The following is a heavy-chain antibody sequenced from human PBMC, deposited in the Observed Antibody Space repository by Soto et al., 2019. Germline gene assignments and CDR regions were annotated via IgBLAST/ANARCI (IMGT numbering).Heavy chain of an antibody. J-gene: IGHJ4*02. CDR3: AKVEYDFWSGYYFEY. CDR1: GFTFSSYA. V-gene: IGHV3-23*01. Sequence: PVGSLRRSCASSGFTFSSYAMSWVRQAPGKGLEWVSAISGSGGSTYYADSVKGRFTISRDNSKNTLYLQMNSLRAEDTAVYYCAKVEYDFWSGYYFEYWGQGTLVTVSS. CDR2: ISGSGGST. D-gene: IGHD3-3*01.